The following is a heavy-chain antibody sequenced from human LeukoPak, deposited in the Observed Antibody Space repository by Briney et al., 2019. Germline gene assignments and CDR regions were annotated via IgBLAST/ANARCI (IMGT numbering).Heavy chain of an antibody. CDR3: ARGTQTYYDKAPVDY. V-gene: IGHV4-34*01. D-gene: IGHD3-22*01. CDR2: INHSGST. Sequence: PSETLSLTCAVYGGSFSGYYWSWIRQLPGKGLEWIGEINHSGSTNYNPSLKSRVTISVDTSKSQFSLKLSSVTAADTAVYYCARGTQTYYDKAPVDYWGQGTLVTVSS. J-gene: IGHJ4*02. CDR1: GGSFSGYY.